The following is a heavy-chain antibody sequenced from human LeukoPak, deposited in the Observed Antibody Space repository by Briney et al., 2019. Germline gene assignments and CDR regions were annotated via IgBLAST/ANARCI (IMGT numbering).Heavy chain of an antibody. J-gene: IGHJ4*02. V-gene: IGHV3-23*01. CDR2: IGSSAGDT. D-gene: IGHD3-10*01. CDR1: GFTFSSYP. Sequence: GGSLRLSCAASGFTFSSYPTTWVRQAPGKGLEWVSTIGSSAGDTHYADSVKGRFTISRDNSKNSLYLQMNSLRAEDTAVYYCAKYYYTSGSSGGRVFDYWGQGTLVTVSS. CDR3: AKYYYTSGSSGGRVFDY.